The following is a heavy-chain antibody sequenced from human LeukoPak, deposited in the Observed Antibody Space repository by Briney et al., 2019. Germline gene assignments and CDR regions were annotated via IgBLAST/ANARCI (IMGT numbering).Heavy chain of an antibody. Sequence: GGSLRLSCAASEFTFSSYWMSWVRQAPGKGLEWVANIRPDGSEDYYVDSVKGRFTISRDNAKNSLYLQMNSLRAEDTAVYYCARDSGRKDDYWGQGTLVTVSS. V-gene: IGHV3-7*01. J-gene: IGHJ4*02. CDR3: ARDSGRKDDY. CDR1: EFTFSSYW. D-gene: IGHD3-10*01. CDR2: IRPDGSED.